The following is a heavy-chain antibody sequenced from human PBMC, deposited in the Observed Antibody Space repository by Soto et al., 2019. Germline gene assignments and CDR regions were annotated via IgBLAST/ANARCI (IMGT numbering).Heavy chain of an antibody. D-gene: IGHD5-12*01. CDR3: ARQVDTILNDYYYYGMDV. J-gene: IGHJ6*02. CDR1: GGSISSGDYY. V-gene: IGHV4-30-4*01. Sequence: PSETLSLTCTVSGGSISSGDYYWSWIRQPPGKGLEWIGYIYYSGSTYYNPSLKSRVTISVDTSKNQFSLKLSSVTAADTAVYYCARQVDTILNDYYYYGMDVWGPGTSVTVSS. CDR2: IYYSGST.